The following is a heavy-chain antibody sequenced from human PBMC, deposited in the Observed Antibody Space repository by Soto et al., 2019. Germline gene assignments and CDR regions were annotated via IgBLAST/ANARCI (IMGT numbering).Heavy chain of an antibody. CDR1: GFTLSNYW. V-gene: IGHV3-74*01. J-gene: IGHJ4*02. Sequence: GGSLRLSCAASGFTLSNYWMHWVRQAPGKGLVWVSRINSDGRSTSYADSVKGRFTISRDNAKNTLHLQMNSLRAEDTAVYYCARASGINYDFWSGYFYWGQGTLVTVSS. D-gene: IGHD3-3*01. CDR2: INSDGRST. CDR3: ARASGINYDFWSGYFY.